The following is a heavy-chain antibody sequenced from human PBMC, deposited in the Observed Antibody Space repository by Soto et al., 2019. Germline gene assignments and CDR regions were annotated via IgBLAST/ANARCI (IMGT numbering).Heavy chain of an antibody. CDR1: GGSISSYY. D-gene: IGHD2-2*03. CDR2: IYYSGST. CDR3: ARGYVDISGYYIDY. V-gene: IGHV4-59*01. Sequence: QVQLQESGPGLVKPSETLSLTCSVSGGSISSYYWSWIRQPPGKGLEWIGYIYYSGSTNYNPSLKSRVTISVDTSKNQFSLKLSSVTAADTAVYYCARGYVDISGYYIDYWGQGTLVTVSS. J-gene: IGHJ4*02.